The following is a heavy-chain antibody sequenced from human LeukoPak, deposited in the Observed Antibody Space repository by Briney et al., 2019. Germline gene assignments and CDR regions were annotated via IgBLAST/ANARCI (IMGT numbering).Heavy chain of an antibody. CDR1: GFTFSDYY. D-gene: IGHD3-10*02. Sequence: GGSLRLSCAASGFTFSDYYMSWIRQAPGKGLEWVSGISGSGGSTYYADSVKGRFTISRDNSKNTLYLQMNSLRAEDTAVYYCAELGITMIGGVWGKGTTVTISS. CDR3: AELGITMIGGV. CDR2: ISGSGGST. V-gene: IGHV3-23*01. J-gene: IGHJ6*04.